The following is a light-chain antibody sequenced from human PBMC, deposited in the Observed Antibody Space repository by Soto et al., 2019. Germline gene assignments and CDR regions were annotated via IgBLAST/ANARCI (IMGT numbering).Light chain of an antibody. V-gene: IGKV3-11*01. CDR1: QSVSSC. J-gene: IGKJ1*01. Sequence: EIVLTQSPATLSLSPGKRATLSCRASQSVSSCLAWYQQKPGQAPSLLIYNASNRATGIPARFSGSGSGTDFRLTISSLEPEDFAVYYCQQRSNWPGTFGQGTKVEI. CDR3: QQRSNWPGT. CDR2: NAS.